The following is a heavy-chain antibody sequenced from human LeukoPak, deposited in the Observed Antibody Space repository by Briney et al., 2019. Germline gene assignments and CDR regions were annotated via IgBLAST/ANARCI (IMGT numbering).Heavy chain of an antibody. V-gene: IGHV1-2*02. CDR3: ARDRATVTPTDY. D-gene: IGHD4-17*01. J-gene: IGHJ4*02. CDR2: INPNSGGT. Sequence: ASVKVSCKASGYTFTSYGISWVRQAPGQGLEWMGWINPNSGGTNYAQKFQGRVTMTRDTSISTAYIELSRLRSDDTAVYYCARDRATVTPTDYWGQGTLVTVSS. CDR1: GYTFTSYG.